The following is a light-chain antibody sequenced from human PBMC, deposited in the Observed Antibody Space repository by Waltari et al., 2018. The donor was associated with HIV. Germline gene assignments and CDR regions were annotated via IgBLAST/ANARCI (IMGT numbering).Light chain of an antibody. V-gene: IGLV1-40*01. CDR3: QSYDSSLSGYV. J-gene: IGLJ1*01. Sequence: QSVLTQPPSVSGAPGQRVTISCTGSSSNIGAGYDVHWYQQLPGTAPKLLIYGNSNRPSGFPDRFSGSKSGTSASLAITGLQAEDDADYYCQSYDSSLSGYVFGTGTKVTVL. CDR1: SSNIGAGYD. CDR2: GNS.